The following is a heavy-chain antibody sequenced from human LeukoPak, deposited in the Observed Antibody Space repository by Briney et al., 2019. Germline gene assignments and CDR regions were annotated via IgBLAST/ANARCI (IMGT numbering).Heavy chain of an antibody. Sequence: GGSLRLSCAASGFTFSSYAMSWVRQAPGKGLEWVSSISSSSSYIYYADSVKGRFTISRDNAKNSLYLQMNSLRAEDTAVYYCAKEKEGPVVGATSDYWGQGTLVTVSS. V-gene: IGHV3-21*04. CDR1: GFTFSSYA. J-gene: IGHJ4*02. D-gene: IGHD1-26*01. CDR2: ISSSSSYI. CDR3: AKEKEGPVVGATSDY.